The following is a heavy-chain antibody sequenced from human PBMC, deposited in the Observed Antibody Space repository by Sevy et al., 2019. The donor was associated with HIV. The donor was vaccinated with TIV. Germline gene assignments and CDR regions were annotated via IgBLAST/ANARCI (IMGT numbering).Heavy chain of an antibody. Sequence: ASVKVSCKASGDTFSTYDINWVRQAPGQGLEWMGWMSPKSGSTGFAQKFQGRLTMTRDTSINTAYMELSSLRSEDTAVYYCASGGSGEVWYYGYYYYGMDVWGQGTTVTVS. J-gene: IGHJ6*02. CDR1: GDTFSTYD. V-gene: IGHV1-8*02. CDR2: MSPKSGST. D-gene: IGHD3-10*01. CDR3: ASGGSGEVWYYGYYYYGMDV.